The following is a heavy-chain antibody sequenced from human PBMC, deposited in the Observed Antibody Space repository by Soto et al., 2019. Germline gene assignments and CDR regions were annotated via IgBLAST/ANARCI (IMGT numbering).Heavy chain of an antibody. CDR3: AIGSNYLGYSSGWSTDLTHFDY. Sequence: GGSLRLSCAASGFTFSSYGMHWVRQAPGKGLEWVAVISYDGSNKYYADSVKGRFTISRDNSKNTLYLQMNSLRAEDMAVYYCAIGSNYLGYSSGWSTDLTHFDYWGQGTLVTVSS. D-gene: IGHD6-19*01. CDR1: GFTFSSYG. J-gene: IGHJ4*02. CDR2: ISYDGSNK. V-gene: IGHV3-30*03.